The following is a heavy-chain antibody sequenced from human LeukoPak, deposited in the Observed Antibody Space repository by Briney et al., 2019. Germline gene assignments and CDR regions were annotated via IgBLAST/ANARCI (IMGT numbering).Heavy chain of an antibody. CDR2: ISHSGTT. J-gene: IGHJ4*02. CDR3: LRYQDCSGGDCQVC. CDR1: GGSLISGNYQ. V-gene: IGHV4-39*01. Sequence: SETLSLTCTVSGGSLISGNYQSGWIRQPPGKGLEWIALISHSGTTYYNPSLKSRVTMSVDTTKNQFSLKLSSVTAADTAVYYCLRYQDCSGGDCQVCWGQGTLVTVSS. D-gene: IGHD2-15*01.